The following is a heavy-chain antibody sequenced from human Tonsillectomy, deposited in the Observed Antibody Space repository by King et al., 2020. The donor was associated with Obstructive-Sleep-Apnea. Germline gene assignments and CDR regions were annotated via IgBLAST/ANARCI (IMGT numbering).Heavy chain of an antibody. Sequence: VQLVESGAEVKKPGASVKVSCKASGYTFTGYYMHWVRQASGQGLEWMGWINPNSGGTNYAQKFQGWVTMTRDTSISTAYTELSGLRSDDTAVYYCAGGDLIAVAGTGVDYWGQGTLVTVSS. CDR3: AGGDLIAVAGTGVDY. CDR1: GYTFTGYY. V-gene: IGHV1-2*04. D-gene: IGHD6-19*01. J-gene: IGHJ4*02. CDR2: INPNSGGT.